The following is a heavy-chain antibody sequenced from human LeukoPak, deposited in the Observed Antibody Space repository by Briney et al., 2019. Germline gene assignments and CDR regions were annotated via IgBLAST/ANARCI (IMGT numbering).Heavy chain of an antibody. J-gene: IGHJ4*02. Sequence: PGGSLRLSCAASGFTFSSYWMSWVRQAPGKGLEWVANIKQDGSEKYYVDSVKGRFTISRDNAKNSLYLQMNSLRAEDTPVYYCARAYSSGWYFHYFDYWGQGTLVTVSS. CDR1: GFTFSSYW. D-gene: IGHD6-19*01. CDR2: IKQDGSEK. CDR3: ARAYSSGWYFHYFDY. V-gene: IGHV3-7*03.